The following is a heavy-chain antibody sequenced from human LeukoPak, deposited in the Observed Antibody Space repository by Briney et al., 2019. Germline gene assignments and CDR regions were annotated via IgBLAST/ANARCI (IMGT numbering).Heavy chain of an antibody. V-gene: IGHV4-30-4*01. D-gene: IGHD2-15*01. CDR3: ASAIVPLASPRYYYYGMDV. J-gene: IGHJ6*02. Sequence: SQTLSLTCTVSGGSISSGDYYWSWIRQPPGKGLEWIGYIYYSGSTYYNPSLKSRVTISVDTSKNQFSLKLSSVTAADTAVYYCASAIVPLASPRYYYYGMDVWGQGTTVTVSS. CDR2: IYYSGST. CDR1: GGSISSGDYY.